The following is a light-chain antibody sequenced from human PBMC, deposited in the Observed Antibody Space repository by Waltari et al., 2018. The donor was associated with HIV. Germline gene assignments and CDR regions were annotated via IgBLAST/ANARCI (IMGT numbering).Light chain of an antibody. CDR2: DNN. CDR3: ATWDSGLSAVV. Sequence: QSVLTQPPSVSATPGPKVTISCSGSSSNIGYNYVFWYQQLPGTAPKLLIYDNNKPPSGIPDRFSGSSSGTSATLGITGLQTGDEADYYCATWDSGLSAVVFGGGTKLTVL. CDR1: SSNIGYNY. J-gene: IGLJ2*01. V-gene: IGLV1-51*01.